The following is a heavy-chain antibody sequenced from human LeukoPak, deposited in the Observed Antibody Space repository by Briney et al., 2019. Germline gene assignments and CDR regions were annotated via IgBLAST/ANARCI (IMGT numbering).Heavy chain of an antibody. Sequence: SVKVSCKASGGTFSSYSITWVRQAPGQGLEWMGGIMPLFNTANYAQQFQGRVTITTDESTSTAYMELSSLRFEDTAMYYCARVDPYHYYLDVWGKGTTVTVSS. J-gene: IGHJ6*03. V-gene: IGHV1-69*05. CDR1: GGTFSSYS. CDR2: IMPLFNTA. CDR3: ARVDPYHYYLDV.